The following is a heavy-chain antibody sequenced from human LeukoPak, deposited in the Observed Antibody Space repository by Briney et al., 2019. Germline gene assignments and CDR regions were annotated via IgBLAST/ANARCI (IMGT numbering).Heavy chain of an antibody. V-gene: IGHV1-69*01. CDR1: GGTFSSYA. CDR3: ARSYGYSYGPFDY. D-gene: IGHD5-18*01. CDR2: IIPIFGTA. Sequence: SVTVSCKASGGTFSSYAISWVRQAPGQGREGMGGIIPIFGTANYAQKFQGRVTITADESTSTAYMELSSLRSEDTAVYYCARSYGYSYGPFDYWGQGTLVTVSS. J-gene: IGHJ4*02.